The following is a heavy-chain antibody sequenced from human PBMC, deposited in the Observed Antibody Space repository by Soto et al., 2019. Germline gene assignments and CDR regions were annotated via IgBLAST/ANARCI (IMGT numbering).Heavy chain of an antibody. CDR3: AKDGGYAYYDSSGYYFGY. CDR1: GFTFSSYA. D-gene: IGHD3-22*01. CDR2: ISGSGGST. Sequence: GGSLRLSCAASGFTFSSYAMSWVRQAPGKGLEWVSAISGSGGSTYYADSVKGRFTISRDNSKNTLYLQMNSPRAEDTAVYYCAKDGGYAYYDSSGYYFGYWGQGTLVTVSS. V-gene: IGHV3-23*01. J-gene: IGHJ4*02.